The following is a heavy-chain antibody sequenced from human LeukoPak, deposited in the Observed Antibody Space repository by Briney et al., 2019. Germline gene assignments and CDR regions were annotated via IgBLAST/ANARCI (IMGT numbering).Heavy chain of an antibody. V-gene: IGHV1-2*06. Sequence: GASVKVSCKASGYTFTDYYIHWVRQAPGQGLEWVGRINPNSGGTNYAQKFQGRVTMTRDTSISTAYMELSRLRSDDTAVYYCARDRYVLRFLEWLSPDSDYYYGMDVWGQGTTVTVSS. J-gene: IGHJ6*02. D-gene: IGHD3-3*01. CDR1: GYTFTDYY. CDR3: ARDRYVLRFLEWLSPDSDYYYGMDV. CDR2: INPNSGGT.